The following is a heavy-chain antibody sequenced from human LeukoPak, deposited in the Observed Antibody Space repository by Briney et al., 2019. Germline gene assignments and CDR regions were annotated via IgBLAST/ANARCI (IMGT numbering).Heavy chain of an antibody. J-gene: IGHJ4*02. CDR3: VRNAASGFDY. Sequence: GASVKVSCKASGYTFTSYYMHWVRQAPGQGLEWMGRIDPSGGSTPYAQKFQGKLIMTWDMSTNTVEMELSSLRSEDAAVYYCVRNAASGFDYWGQGTLVIVSS. V-gene: IGHV1-46*01. CDR2: IDPSGGST. CDR1: GYTFTSYY.